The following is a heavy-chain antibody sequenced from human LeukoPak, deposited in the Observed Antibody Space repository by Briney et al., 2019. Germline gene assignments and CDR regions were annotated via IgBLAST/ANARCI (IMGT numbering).Heavy chain of an antibody. V-gene: IGHV1-2*02. CDR2: INPNSGGT. J-gene: IGHJ4*02. Sequence: ASVKVSCKASGYTFTDYYMHWVRQAPGQGLEWMGWINPNSGGTSYAQEFQGRVTMTRHTSINTAYMELSRLRSDDTAVYYCARDGGGVVVAATPDYWGQGTLVTVSS. CDR3: ARDGGGVVVAATPDY. D-gene: IGHD2-15*01. CDR1: GYTFTDYY.